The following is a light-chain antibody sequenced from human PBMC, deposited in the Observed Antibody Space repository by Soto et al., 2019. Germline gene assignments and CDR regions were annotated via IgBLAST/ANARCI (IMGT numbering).Light chain of an antibody. CDR2: GAS. J-gene: IGKJ1*01. CDR1: QSVSSSY. Sequence: EIVLTQSPGTLSLSPGERATLSCRASQSVSSSYLAWYQQKPGQAPRLLIYGASSRATCIPDRFSGRGSGTDFNITISRLEPEDFAVSYCQQYGSSPPWTFGQGTKVEIK. V-gene: IGKV3-20*01. CDR3: QQYGSSPPWT.